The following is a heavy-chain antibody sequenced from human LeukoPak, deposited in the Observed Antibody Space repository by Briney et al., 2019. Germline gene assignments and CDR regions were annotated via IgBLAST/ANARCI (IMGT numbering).Heavy chain of an antibody. CDR3: ARAFRSPLDD. CDR1: GVTFNIYW. CDR2: INSDGSST. J-gene: IGHJ4*01. V-gene: IGHV3-74*01. D-gene: IGHD1-26*01. Sequence: PGGSLRLSCAPPGVTFNIYWMHRVPQAPGKGLVWVSRINSDGSSTNYADSVKGRFTISRDNAKNTLYLQMNSLRAEDTAVYYCARAFRSPLDDWGQGTLVTVSS.